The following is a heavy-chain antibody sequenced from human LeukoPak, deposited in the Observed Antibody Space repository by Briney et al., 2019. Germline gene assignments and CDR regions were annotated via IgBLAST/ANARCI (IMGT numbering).Heavy chain of an antibody. CDR2: ISGSGGST. Sequence: PGGSLRLSCAASGLTFSSHWMHWVRQAPGKGLEWVSTISGSGGSTYYADSVKGRFTVSRDNSKNTLYLQMNSLRAEDTAVYYCAKVGCSVSCHCDYWGQGTLVTVSS. D-gene: IGHD2-2*01. V-gene: IGHV3-23*01. J-gene: IGHJ4*02. CDR1: GLTFSSHW. CDR3: AKVGCSVSCHCDY.